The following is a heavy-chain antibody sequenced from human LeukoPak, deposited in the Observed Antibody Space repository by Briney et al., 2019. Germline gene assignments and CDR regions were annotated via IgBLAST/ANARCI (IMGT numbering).Heavy chain of an antibody. CDR2: ISSSGSTI. D-gene: IGHD4-17*01. CDR3: ARLVTTGYYYMDV. V-gene: IGHV3-11*04. CDR1: GFTFSDYY. Sequence: GGSLRLSCAASGFTFSDYYMSWIRQAPGKGLEWVSYISSSGSTIYYADSVKGRFTISRDNAKNSLYLQMNSLRAEDTAVYYCARLVTTGYYYMDVWGKGTTVTVSS. J-gene: IGHJ6*03.